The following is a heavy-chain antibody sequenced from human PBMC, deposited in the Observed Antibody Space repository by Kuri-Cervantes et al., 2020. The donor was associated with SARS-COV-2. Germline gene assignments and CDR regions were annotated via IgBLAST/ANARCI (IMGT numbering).Heavy chain of an antibody. D-gene: IGHD2-2*01. CDR1: GYTFTGYY. V-gene: IGHV1-2*02. Sequence: ASVKVSCKASGYTFTGYYMHWVRQAPGQGLEWMGWINPNSGGTNYAQKFQGRVTMTRDTSISTVYMELSSLRSEDTAVYYCARGAPIVVVPAAKGDDAFDIWGQGTMVTVSS. CDR2: INPNSGGT. CDR3: ARGAPIVVVPAAKGDDAFDI. J-gene: IGHJ3*02.